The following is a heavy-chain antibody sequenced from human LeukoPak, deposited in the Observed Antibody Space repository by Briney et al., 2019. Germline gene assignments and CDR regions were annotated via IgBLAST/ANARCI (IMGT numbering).Heavy chain of an antibody. D-gene: IGHD6-6*01. J-gene: IGHJ6*03. CDR1: GGSISSYY. CDR2: IYYSGIT. V-gene: IGHV4-59*08. CDR3: ARTTYSSSSGGYYYYYMDV. Sequence: PSETLSLTCTVSGGSISSYYWSWIRQPPGKGLEWIGYIYYSGITYYNPSLKSRVTISVDTSKNQFSLKLSSVTAADTAVYYCARTTYSSSSGGYYYYYMDVWGKGTTVTVSS.